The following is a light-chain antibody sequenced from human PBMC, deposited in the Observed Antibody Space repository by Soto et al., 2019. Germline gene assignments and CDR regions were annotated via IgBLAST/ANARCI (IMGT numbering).Light chain of an antibody. CDR1: QGISSY. J-gene: IGKJ2*01. CDR2: AAS. CDR3: QQYYSYLYT. V-gene: IGKV1-8*01. Sequence: AIRMTQSPSSLSASTGDRVTITCRASQGISSYLAWYQQKPGKAPKLLIYAASTLQSGVPSRFSGSGSGTDFTLTFSCLQSEDFATYYCQQYYSYLYTFGQGTKLEIK.